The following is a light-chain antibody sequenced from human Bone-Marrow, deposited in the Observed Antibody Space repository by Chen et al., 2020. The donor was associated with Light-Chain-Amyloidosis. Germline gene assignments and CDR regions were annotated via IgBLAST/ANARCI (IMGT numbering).Light chain of an antibody. CDR1: SSDVGGDNH. Sequence: QSALTQPPSVSGSPGQPTTTTCTRTSSDVGGDNHVSWYQQHPDKAPKLMIYEVTNRPSWVPDRFSGSKSDNTASLTISGLQTEDEADYFCSSYTITNTLVFGSGTRVTVL. CDR3: SSYTITNTLV. V-gene: IGLV2-14*01. CDR2: EVT. J-gene: IGLJ1*01.